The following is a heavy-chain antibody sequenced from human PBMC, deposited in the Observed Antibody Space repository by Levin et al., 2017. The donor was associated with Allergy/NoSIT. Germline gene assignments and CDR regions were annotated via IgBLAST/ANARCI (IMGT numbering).Heavy chain of an antibody. J-gene: IGHJ4*02. Sequence: PGGSLRLSCAASGFTFSSYSMNWVRQAPGKGLEWVSYISSSSSTIYYADSVKGRFTISRDNAKNSLYLQMNSLRAEDTAVYYCARDILTGYYQFDYWGQGTLVTVSS. CDR2: ISSSSSTI. CDR3: ARDILTGYYQFDY. D-gene: IGHD3-9*01. CDR1: GFTFSSYS. V-gene: IGHV3-48*01.